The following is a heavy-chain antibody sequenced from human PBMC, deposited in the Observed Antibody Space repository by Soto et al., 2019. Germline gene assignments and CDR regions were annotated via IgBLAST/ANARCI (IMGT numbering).Heavy chain of an antibody. D-gene: IGHD3-3*01. CDR3: TTEYYDFWSGYYMSYYYYYMDV. Sequence: PGGSLRLSCAASGFTFSNAWMSWVRQAPGKGLEWVGRIKSKTDGGTTDYAAPVKGRFTISRDDSKNTLYLQMNSLKTEDTAVYYCTTEYYDFWSGYYMSYYYYYMDVWGKGTTVTVSS. J-gene: IGHJ6*03. V-gene: IGHV3-15*01. CDR1: GFTFSNAW. CDR2: IKSKTDGGTT.